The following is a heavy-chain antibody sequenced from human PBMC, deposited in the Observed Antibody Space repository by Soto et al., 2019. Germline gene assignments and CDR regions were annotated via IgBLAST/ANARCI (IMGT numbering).Heavy chain of an antibody. CDR3: ARDPEYSISSGYYYYYAMDV. CDR2: IIPIFGIA. Sequence: QVQLVQSGAEVKKPGSSVKVSCKASGGTFSSYAISWVRQAPGQGLEWMGGIIPIFGIANYAQKVQRRVTITADESTSTTYMELSSLRSEDTAVYYCARDPEYSISSGYYYYYAMDVWGQGTTVTVCS. CDR1: GGTFSSYA. V-gene: IGHV1-69*01. J-gene: IGHJ6*02. D-gene: IGHD6-6*01.